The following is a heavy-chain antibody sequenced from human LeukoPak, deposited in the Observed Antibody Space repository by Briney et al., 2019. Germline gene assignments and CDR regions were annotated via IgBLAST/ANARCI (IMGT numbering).Heavy chain of an antibody. CDR2: ISSSGGST. Sequence: PGGSLRLACAASGFTFGTYPMSWVRQAPGKGLEWVSAISSSGGSTYYADSVKGRFTISRDNSKNTLYLQMNSLRAEDTAVYYCAKRGEPKAFDYWGQGTLVTVSS. CDR3: AKRGEPKAFDY. J-gene: IGHJ4*02. CDR1: GFTFGTYP. V-gene: IGHV3-23*01. D-gene: IGHD3-16*01.